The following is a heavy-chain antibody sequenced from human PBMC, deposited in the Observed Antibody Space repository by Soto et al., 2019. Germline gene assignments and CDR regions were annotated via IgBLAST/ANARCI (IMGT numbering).Heavy chain of an antibody. CDR2: FDPEDGET. CDR1: GYTLTELS. V-gene: IGHV1-24*01. D-gene: IGHD3-16*01. CDR3: ATAGRIAKDDYIWSGYFDY. J-gene: IGHJ4*02. Sequence: ASVKVSCKVSGYTLTELSMHWVRQAPGKGLEWMGGFDPEDGETIYAQKFQGRVTMTEDTSTDTAYMELSSLRSEDTAVYYCATAGRIAKDDYIWSGYFDYWGQGTLVTVSS.